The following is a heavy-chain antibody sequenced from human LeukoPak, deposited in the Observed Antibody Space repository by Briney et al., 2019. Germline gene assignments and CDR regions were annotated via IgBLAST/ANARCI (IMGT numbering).Heavy chain of an antibody. D-gene: IGHD6-19*01. CDR1: GGSISSYY. J-gene: IGHJ4*02. CDR3: ARQYSSGWQAEYYFDY. CDR2: IYYSGST. V-gene: IGHV4-59*08. Sequence: SETLSLTCTVSGGSISSYYWSWIRQPPGKGLEWIGYIYYSGSTNYNPSLKSRVTISVDTSKNQFSLKLSSVTAAGTAVYYCARQYSSGWQAEYYFDYWGQGTLVTVSS.